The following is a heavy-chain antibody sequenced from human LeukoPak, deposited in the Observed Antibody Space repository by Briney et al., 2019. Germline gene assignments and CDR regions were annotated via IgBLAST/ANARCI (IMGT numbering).Heavy chain of an antibody. CDR3: ARDERPFQEDAFDI. V-gene: IGHV4-61*02. CDR2: IYTSGST. J-gene: IGHJ3*02. Sequence: PSETLSLTRIVSGDSISSGNYYWSWIRQPAGKGLEWIGRIYTSGSTNYNPSLKSRVTISIDTSKNQFSLKLSSVTAADTAVYYCARDERPFQEDAFDIWGQGTMVTVSS. CDR1: GDSISSGNYY.